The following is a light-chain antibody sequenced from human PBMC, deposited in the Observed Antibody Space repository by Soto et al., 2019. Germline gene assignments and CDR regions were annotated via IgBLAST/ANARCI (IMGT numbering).Light chain of an antibody. V-gene: IGKV3-15*01. Sequence: IVMTQSPATLSVSLGERDTLSCRASQSINSNLAWYQQKPGQAPRLLMFRASIRAAGSPARFSGSGSGTEFNITISSLQSDDSAVYYCQQYNTWPRATFGGGTKVDIK. CDR2: RAS. J-gene: IGKJ4*01. CDR3: QQYNTWPRAT. CDR1: QSINSN.